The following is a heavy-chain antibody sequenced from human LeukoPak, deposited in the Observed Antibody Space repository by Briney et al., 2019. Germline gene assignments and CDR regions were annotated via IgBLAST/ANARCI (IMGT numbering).Heavy chain of an antibody. D-gene: IGHD6-19*01. V-gene: IGHV1-3*01. J-gene: IGHJ4*02. CDR1: GYTFTSYA. CDR3: ARAREQWLVRRNYFDY. CDR2: INAGNGNT. Sequence: GASVKVSCKASGYTFTSYAMHWVRQAPRQRLEWMGWINAGNGNTKYSQKFQGRVTITRDTSASTAYMELSSLRSEDTAVYYCARAREQWLVRRNYFDYWGQGTLVTVSS.